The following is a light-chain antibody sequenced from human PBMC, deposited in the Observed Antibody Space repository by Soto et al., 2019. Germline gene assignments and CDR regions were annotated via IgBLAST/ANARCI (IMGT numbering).Light chain of an antibody. CDR3: QQGSFTLT. Sequence: DIPMIQSPSSLSASVGDRVTITCRASQSISTYLNWYQQKLGKAPKLLISGASSLQGGVPSRFSGSGSGTDFTLTISSLQPEDFATYYCQQGSFTLTFGGGTKLEIK. V-gene: IGKV1-39*01. CDR1: QSISTY. J-gene: IGKJ4*01. CDR2: GAS.